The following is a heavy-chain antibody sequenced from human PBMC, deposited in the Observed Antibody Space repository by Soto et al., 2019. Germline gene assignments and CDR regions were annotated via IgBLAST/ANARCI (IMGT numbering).Heavy chain of an antibody. CDR2: IWYDGSNK. J-gene: IGHJ4*02. D-gene: IGHD3-22*01. V-gene: IGHV3-33*06. Sequence: QVQLVESGGGVVQPGRSLRLSCAASGFTFSSYGMHWVRQAPGKGLEWVAVIWYDGSNKYYADSVKGRFTISRDNSKNKLYLQMNSLRAEDTAVYYCAKNYYDSSGYLSFSVDYWGQGTLVTVSS. CDR1: GFTFSSYG. CDR3: AKNYYDSSGYLSFSVDY.